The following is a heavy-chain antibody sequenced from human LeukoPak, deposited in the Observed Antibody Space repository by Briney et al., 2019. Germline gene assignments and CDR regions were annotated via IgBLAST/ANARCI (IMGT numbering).Heavy chain of an antibody. J-gene: IGHJ5*02. CDR1: GYIFTNHY. CDR3: ARDNSIADRGWWFNP. Sequence: ASVKVSCKASGYIFTNHYMHWVRQAPGQGLEWMGLINPSGSSTLYAEKFRGRIIMTRDMSTATDYMELSSLRSEDTAVYYCARDNSIADRGWWFNPWGQGTLVTVSS. V-gene: IGHV1-46*01. CDR2: INPSGSST. D-gene: IGHD4-23*01.